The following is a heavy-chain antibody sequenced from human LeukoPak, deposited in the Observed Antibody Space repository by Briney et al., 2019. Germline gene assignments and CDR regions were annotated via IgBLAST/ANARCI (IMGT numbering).Heavy chain of an antibody. CDR1: GFTFSSYG. Sequence: GGSLRLSCAASGFTFSSYGMHWVRQAPGKGLEWVAVIWYDGSNKCYADSVKGRFTISRDNSKNTLYLQMNSLRAEDTAVYYCARDKSTRDGYNPDFDYWGQGTLVTVSS. J-gene: IGHJ4*02. V-gene: IGHV3-33*01. D-gene: IGHD5-24*01. CDR2: IWYDGSNK. CDR3: ARDKSTRDGYNPDFDY.